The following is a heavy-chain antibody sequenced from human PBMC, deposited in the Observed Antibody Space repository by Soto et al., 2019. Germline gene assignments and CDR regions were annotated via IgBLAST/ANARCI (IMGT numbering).Heavy chain of an antibody. CDR3: ARGGILTGANFDF. J-gene: IGHJ4*02. V-gene: IGHV3-74*01. D-gene: IGHD3-9*01. Sequence: GSLGLSCAASGFTFPTHWVHWVRQAPGEGLVWVSRIKNDGSGTAYADSVKGRFTISRDNAKNTLYLQMNSLRAEDTAVYYCARGGILTGANFDFWGQGTLVTVS. CDR1: GFTFPTHW. CDR2: IKNDGSGT.